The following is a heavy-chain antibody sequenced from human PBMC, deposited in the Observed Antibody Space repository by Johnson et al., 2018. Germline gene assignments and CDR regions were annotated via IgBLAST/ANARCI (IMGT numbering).Heavy chain of an antibody. J-gene: IGHJ6*03. V-gene: IGHV4-59*01. CDR2: LYYTGST. Sequence: QVQLQESGPGLVKXSETLSLTCTVSGVSISDFYWSWIRQPPGKGLEWIGYLYYTGSTDYNPSLKSRVTISRDTSQNQFSLKLTSVTAADTAVYYCARLLGGYTNGYGYYYMDVWGKGTAVTVSS. CDR3: ARLLGGYTNGYGYYYMDV. CDR1: GVSISDFY. D-gene: IGHD5-18*01.